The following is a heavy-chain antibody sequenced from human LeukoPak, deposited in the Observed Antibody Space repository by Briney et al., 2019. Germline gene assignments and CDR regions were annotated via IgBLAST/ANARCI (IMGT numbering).Heavy chain of an antibody. J-gene: IGHJ4*02. CDR3: AKDATASPYFHWFDN. CDR2: ISSGDRT. Sequence: GGSLRLSCAASGFTFSSYAMNWVRQAPGKGLEWVAGISSGDRTFHAESVKGRFTISRDKSKDTLYLQMNSLRGEDTAVYYCAKDATASPYFHWFDNWGQGTQVIVSS. V-gene: IGHV3-23*01. D-gene: IGHD3-9*01. CDR1: GFTFSSYA.